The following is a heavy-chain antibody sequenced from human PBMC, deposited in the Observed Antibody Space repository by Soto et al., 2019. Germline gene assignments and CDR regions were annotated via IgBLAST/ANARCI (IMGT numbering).Heavy chain of an antibody. CDR2: ISAYDGNT. CDR1: GYTFTSYG. J-gene: IGHJ5*02. D-gene: IGHD1-26*01. CDR3: ASGRIVGATSPWVT. Sequence: QVQLVQSGAEVKKPGASVKVSCKASGYTFTSYGISWVRQAPGQGLEWMGWISAYDGNTNYAQQLQGRVTMTTDTSPSTAYMELRSLRSDDTAVYYCASGRIVGATSPWVTWGQGTLVTVSS. V-gene: IGHV1-18*01.